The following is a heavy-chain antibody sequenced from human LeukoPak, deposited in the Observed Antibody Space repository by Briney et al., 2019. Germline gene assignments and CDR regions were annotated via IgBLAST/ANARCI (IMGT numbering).Heavy chain of an antibody. CDR3: AKGPTPLSSRGWIDP. J-gene: IGHJ5*02. CDR1: GFTFSSYA. D-gene: IGHD6-13*01. V-gene: IGHV3-23*01. CDR2: ISGSGGST. Sequence: PGGSLRLSCAASGFTFSSYAMSWVRQAPGKGLEWVSAISGSGGSTYYADSVKGRFTISRDNSKNTLYLQMNSLRPEDTAVYYCAKGPTPLSSRGWIDPWGQGTLVTVSS.